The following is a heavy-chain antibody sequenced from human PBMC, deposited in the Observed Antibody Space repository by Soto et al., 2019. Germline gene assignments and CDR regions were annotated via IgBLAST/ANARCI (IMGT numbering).Heavy chain of an antibody. CDR3: VGLEYSSSWFREDPFDY. V-gene: IGHV3-9*01. J-gene: IGHJ4*02. Sequence: GGSLRLSCAASGFTFDDYAMHWVRQAPGKGLEWVSGISWNSGSIGYADSVKGRFTISRDNAKNSLYLQMNSLRAEDTALYYCVGLEYSSSWFREDPFDYWGQGTLVTVSS. CDR2: ISWNSGSI. CDR1: GFTFDDYA. D-gene: IGHD6-13*01.